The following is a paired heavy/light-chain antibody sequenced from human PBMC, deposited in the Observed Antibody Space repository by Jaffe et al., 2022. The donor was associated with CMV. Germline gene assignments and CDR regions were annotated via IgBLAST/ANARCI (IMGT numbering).Light chain of an antibody. Sequence: QSALTQPRSVSGSPGQSVTISCTGTSSDVGGYNYVSWYQQHPGKAPKLMIYDVTKRPSGVPDRFSGSKSGNTASLTISGLQAEDEADYYCCSYAGSYTYVFGTGTKVTVL. CDR1: SSDVGGYNY. CDR3: CSYAGSYTYV. V-gene: IGLV2-11*01. CDR2: DVT. J-gene: IGLJ1*01.
Heavy chain of an antibody. J-gene: IGHJ5*02. D-gene: IGHD3-10*01. CDR2: IYYSRST. Sequence: QLQLQESGPGLVKPSETLSLTCTVSGGSISSSSYYWGWIRQPPGKGLEWIGSIYYSRSTYYNPSLKSRVTISVDTSKDEFSLKLSSVTAADTAVYYCVRRQVESGREGWFDPWGQGTLVTVSS. CDR1: GGSISSSSYY. CDR3: VRRQVESGREGWFDP. V-gene: IGHV4-39*01.